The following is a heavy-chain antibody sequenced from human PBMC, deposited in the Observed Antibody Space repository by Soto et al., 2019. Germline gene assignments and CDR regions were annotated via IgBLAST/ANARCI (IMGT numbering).Heavy chain of an antibody. CDR3: AARRGYSQLGAFDI. CDR1: GGTFSSYA. D-gene: IGHD5-18*01. Sequence: GASVKVSCKASGGTFSSYAISWVRQAPGQGLEWMGGIIPIFGTANYAQKFQGRVTITADESTSTAYMELSSLRSEDTAVYYCAARRGYSQLGAFDIWGQGTMVTVSS. J-gene: IGHJ3*02. V-gene: IGHV1-69*13. CDR2: IIPIFGTA.